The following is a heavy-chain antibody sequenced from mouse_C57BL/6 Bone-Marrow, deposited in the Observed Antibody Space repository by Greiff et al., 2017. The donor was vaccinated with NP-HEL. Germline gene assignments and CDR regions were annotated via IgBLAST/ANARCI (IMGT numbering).Heavy chain of an antibody. J-gene: IGHJ2*01. CDR3: ARGAYYYGSSYVVYFDY. Sequence: QVQLQQSGAELVKPGASVKLSCKASGYTFTSYWMQWVKQRPGQGLEWIGEIDPSDSYTNYNQKFKGKATLTVDTSSSTAYMQLSSLTSEDSAVYYCARGAYYYGSSYVVYFDYWGQGTTLTVSS. D-gene: IGHD1-1*01. CDR2: IDPSDSYT. CDR1: GYTFTSYW. V-gene: IGHV1-50*01.